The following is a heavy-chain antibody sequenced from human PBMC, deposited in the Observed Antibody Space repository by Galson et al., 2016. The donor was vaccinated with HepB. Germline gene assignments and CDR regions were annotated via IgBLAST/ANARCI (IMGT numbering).Heavy chain of an antibody. CDR2: IYHSGST. V-gene: IGHV4-4*02. J-gene: IGHJ4*02. CDR1: GDSISSSYW. Sequence: SETLSLTCGVSGDSISSSYWWSWVRQPPGKGLEWIGEIYHSGSTNYNPSLMSRVSISVDTSKKQFSLTLNSVTAADTAVDYCTKRGVVLERGFEYWGQGTLVTVSS. D-gene: IGHD1-1*01. CDR3: TKRGVVLERGFEY.